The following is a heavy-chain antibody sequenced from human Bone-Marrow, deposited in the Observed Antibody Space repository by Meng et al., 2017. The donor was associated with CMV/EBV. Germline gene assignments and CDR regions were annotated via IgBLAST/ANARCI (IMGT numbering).Heavy chain of an antibody. CDR1: GFKFSSYG. CDR2: IRHDEINT. V-gene: IGHV3-30*02. CDR3: AKPSPNNWLDP. J-gene: IGHJ5*02. Sequence: GGSLRLSCAASGFKFSSYGMYWVRQAPGKGLEWVAFIRHDEINTYYADSVKDRFTISKDNSKNTLYLQMNSLRTDDTAVYYCAKPSPNNWLDPWGQGTLVTVPS.